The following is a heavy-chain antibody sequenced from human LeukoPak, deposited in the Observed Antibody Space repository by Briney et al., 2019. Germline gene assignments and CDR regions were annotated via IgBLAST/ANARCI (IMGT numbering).Heavy chain of an antibody. CDR2: ISGSGGST. V-gene: IGHV3-23*01. J-gene: IGHJ4*02. D-gene: IGHD2-2*01. Sequence: PGGSLRLSCAASGFTFNIYAMSWVRQGPGKGLEWVSGISGSGGSTYYADSVKGRFTISRDSSKNTLYLQMNSLRAEDTAVYYCVFSVRGVVPAAMDYWGQGTLVTVSS. CDR3: VFSVRGVVPAAMDY. CDR1: GFTFNIYA.